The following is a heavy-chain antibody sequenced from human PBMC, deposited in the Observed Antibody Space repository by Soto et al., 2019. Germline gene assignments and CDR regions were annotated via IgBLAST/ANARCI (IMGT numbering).Heavy chain of an antibody. CDR3: ARAVAVPADFDY. V-gene: IGHV1-3*05. Sequence: QVQLVQSGAEEKKPGASVKVSCKASGYTFTIYAMHWVRQAPGQRLEWMGWINAGNGNTKYSQKFQGRVTITRGTSASTPYMELSSLRSEDTAVYYCARAVAVPADFDYWGQGTLVTVSS. D-gene: IGHD6-19*01. J-gene: IGHJ4*02. CDR1: GYTFTIYA. CDR2: INAGNGNT.